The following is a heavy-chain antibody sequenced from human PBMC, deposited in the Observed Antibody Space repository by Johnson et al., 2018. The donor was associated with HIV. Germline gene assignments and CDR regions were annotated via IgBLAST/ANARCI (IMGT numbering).Heavy chain of an antibody. CDR3: AKVGLVVAGPLPHAFDI. V-gene: IGHV3-30*02. Sequence: QVQLVESGGGVVQPGGSLRLSCAASGFTFSSYGMHWVRQAPGKGLEWVAFIRYDGSNKYYADSVKGRFTISRDNSKNTLYLQMNSRRAEDTAVYYCAKVGLVVAGPLPHAFDIWGQGTLVTVSS. D-gene: IGHD6-19*01. CDR1: GFTFSSYG. CDR2: IRYDGSNK. J-gene: IGHJ3*02.